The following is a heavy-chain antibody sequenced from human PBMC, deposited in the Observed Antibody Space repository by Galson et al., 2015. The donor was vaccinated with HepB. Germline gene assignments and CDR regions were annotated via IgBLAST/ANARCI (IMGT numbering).Heavy chain of an antibody. CDR1: GYSFNNDW. J-gene: IGHJ3*01. CDR2: IYPGDSDT. Sequence: QSGAEVKKPGETLKISCKGSGYSFNNDWIGWVRQMPGKGLEWMGIIYPGDSDTRYSPSFQGQVTMSVDKSIRTAYVQWNTLKASDTAMHYCARRGSCNMGAGMGSLYPFDLWGQGTMVIVSS. V-gene: IGHV5-51*01. CDR3: ARRGSCNMGAGMGSLYPFDL. D-gene: IGHD2-2*02.